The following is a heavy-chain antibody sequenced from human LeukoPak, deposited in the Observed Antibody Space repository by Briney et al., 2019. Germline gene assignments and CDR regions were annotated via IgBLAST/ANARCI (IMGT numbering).Heavy chain of an antibody. CDR1: GGSISSGGYS. Sequence: SETLSLTCAVSGGSISSGGYSWSWIRQPPGKGLEWIGYIYHSGSTYYNPSLKSRVTISVDTSKNQFSLKLSSVTAADTAVYYCASRGAVPTSLEYFQHWGQGTLVTVSS. J-gene: IGHJ1*01. V-gene: IGHV4-30-2*01. D-gene: IGHD3-10*01. CDR3: ASRGAVPTSLEYFQH. CDR2: IYHSGST.